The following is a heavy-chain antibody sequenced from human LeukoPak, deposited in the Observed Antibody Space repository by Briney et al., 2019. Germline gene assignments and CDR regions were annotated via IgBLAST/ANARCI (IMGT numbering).Heavy chain of an antibody. CDR3: AREDGFNNWFDP. D-gene: IGHD5-24*01. V-gene: IGHV3-30*03. J-gene: IGHJ5*02. CDR1: GFTFSSYG. Sequence: GGSLRLSCAASGFTFSSYGMHWVRQAPGKGLEWVAVISYDGSNKYYADSVKGRFTISRDNSKNTLYLQMNSLRAEDTAVYYCAREDGFNNWFDPWGQGTLVTVSS. CDR2: ISYDGSNK.